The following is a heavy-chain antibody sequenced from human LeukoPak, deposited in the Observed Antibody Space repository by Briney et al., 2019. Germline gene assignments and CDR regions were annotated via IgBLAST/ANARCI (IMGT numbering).Heavy chain of an antibody. V-gene: IGHV3-64D*06. CDR2: ISSNGATT. D-gene: IGHD6-6*01. J-gene: IGHJ4*02. Sequence: PGGSLRLSCSASGFTFNRLYLHWVRQAPGKGLEFVSHISSNGATTYYADSVKGRFTISRDNSENTLYLQMSSLRADDTAVYYCVKDRSIAAPNNDFFDSWGQGALVTVSS. CDR1: GFTFNRLY. CDR3: VKDRSIAAPNNDFFDS.